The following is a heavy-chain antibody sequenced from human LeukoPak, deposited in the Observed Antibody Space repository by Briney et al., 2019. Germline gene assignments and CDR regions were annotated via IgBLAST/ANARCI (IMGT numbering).Heavy chain of an antibody. Sequence: PGGSLRLSCEASGFTFSNYWMHWVRQAPGKGLVWVSRINSDGSSTSYADSVKGRFTISRDNAKNTLYLQMNSLRAEDTAVYYCAREVVVLTGYYTYYYYGMDVWGKGTTVTVSS. J-gene: IGHJ6*04. D-gene: IGHD3-9*01. V-gene: IGHV3-74*01. CDR2: INSDGSST. CDR1: GFTFSNYW. CDR3: AREVVVLTGYYTYYYYGMDV.